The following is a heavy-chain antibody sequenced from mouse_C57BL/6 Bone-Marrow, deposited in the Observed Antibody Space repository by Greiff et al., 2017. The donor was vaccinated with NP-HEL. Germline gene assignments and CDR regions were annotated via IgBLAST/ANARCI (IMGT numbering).Heavy chain of an antibody. V-gene: IGHV1-50*01. CDR1: GYTFTSYW. J-gene: IGHJ1*03. CDR2: INPSDGYT. CDR3: ARDGYYVSWYFDV. D-gene: IGHD2-3*01. Sequence: QVQLQQPGAELVKPGASVKLSCKASGYTFTSYWMQWVKQRPGQGLEWLGEINPSDGYTNYNQKFKGKATLTVDTSSSTAYMQLSSLTSEDSAVYYCARDGYYVSWYFDVWGTGTTVTVSS.